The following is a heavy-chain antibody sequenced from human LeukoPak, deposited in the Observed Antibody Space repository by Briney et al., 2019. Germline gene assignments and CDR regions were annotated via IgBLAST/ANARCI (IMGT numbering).Heavy chain of an antibody. CDR1: GYTFTGHY. J-gene: IGHJ4*02. CDR3: ARDIVNSSGFFDY. V-gene: IGHV1-2*02. D-gene: IGHD2-21*01. Sequence: ASVKVSCKASGYTFTGHYVHWARQAPGQGLEWMGWINFNSGSPNFAQKFQGRVTMTRDTSISTAYMELSRLTSEDTAVYYCARDIVNSSGFFDYWGQGTLVTVSS. CDR2: INFNSGSP.